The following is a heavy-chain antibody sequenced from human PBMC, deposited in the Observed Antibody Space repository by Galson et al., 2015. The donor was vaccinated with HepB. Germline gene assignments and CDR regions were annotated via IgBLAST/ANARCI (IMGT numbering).Heavy chain of an antibody. CDR2: IRGGGTT. J-gene: IGHJ3*01. D-gene: IGHD1-14*01. Sequence: SLRLSCAASDFTFDTFAMTWVRQAPGKGLEWVSTIRGGGTTYSANSGKGRFTISRDNSKKTIYLQMNSLRAEDTAIYFCAKCKRIGTNHTYSFDVWGPGSMVTVSS. V-gene: IGHV3-23*01. CDR3: AKCKRIGTNHTYSFDV. CDR1: DFTFDTFA.